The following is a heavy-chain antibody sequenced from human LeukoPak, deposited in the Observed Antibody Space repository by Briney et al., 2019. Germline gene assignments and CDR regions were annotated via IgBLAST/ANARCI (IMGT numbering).Heavy chain of an antibody. CDR2: IKEDGSEK. V-gene: IGHV3-7*01. CDR1: GFTFSSYW. Sequence: GGSLKLSCAASGFTFSSYWMSWVRQAPGKGLESVANIKEDGSEKYYVDSVKGRFTISRDNAKNSLYLQMNSLRAEDTAVYYCARLYGDFASFYWGQGTLVTVSS. CDR3: ARLYGDFASFY. J-gene: IGHJ4*02. D-gene: IGHD4-17*01.